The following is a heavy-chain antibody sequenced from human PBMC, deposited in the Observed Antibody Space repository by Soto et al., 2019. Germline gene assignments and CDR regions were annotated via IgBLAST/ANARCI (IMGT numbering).Heavy chain of an antibody. CDR2: INPNSGGT. Sequence: ASVKVSCKASGYTFTGYYMHWVRQAPGQGLEWMGWINPNSGGTNYAQKFQGWVTMTRDTSISTAYMELSRLRSDDTAVYYCAGVKRYSSGWYEIDYWGQGTLVTVSS. D-gene: IGHD6-19*01. CDR1: GYTFTGYY. V-gene: IGHV1-2*04. J-gene: IGHJ4*02. CDR3: AGVKRYSSGWYEIDY.